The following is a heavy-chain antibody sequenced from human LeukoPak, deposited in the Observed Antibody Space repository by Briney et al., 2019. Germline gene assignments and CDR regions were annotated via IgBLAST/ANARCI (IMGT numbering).Heavy chain of an antibody. CDR1: GGSFSGYY. J-gene: IGHJ5*02. Sequence: PSETLSLTCAVYGGSFSGYYWSWIPQPPGKGLEWIGEINHSGSTNYDPSLKSRVTISVDTSKNQFSLKLSSVTAADTAVYYCARGAKLRVRNWFDPWGQGTLVTVSS. CDR3: ARGAKLRVRNWFDP. V-gene: IGHV4-34*01. D-gene: IGHD1-7*01. CDR2: INHSGST.